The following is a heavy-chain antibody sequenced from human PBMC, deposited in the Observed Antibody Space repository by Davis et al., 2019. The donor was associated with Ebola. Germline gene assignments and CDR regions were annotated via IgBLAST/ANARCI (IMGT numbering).Heavy chain of an antibody. CDR2: TYYRSKWYV. D-gene: IGHD3-22*01. CDR3: ARDPPYDQGYDY. J-gene: IGHJ4*02. Sequence: SQTLSLTCAIPGDSVSSNTAAWNWIRQSPSSGLEWLGRTYYRSKWYVDYAVSVKSRITINSDTSKNQFSLQLTSVTPEDTAVYYCARDPPYDQGYDYWGQGTLVTVSS. V-gene: IGHV6-1*01. CDR1: GDSVSSNTAA.